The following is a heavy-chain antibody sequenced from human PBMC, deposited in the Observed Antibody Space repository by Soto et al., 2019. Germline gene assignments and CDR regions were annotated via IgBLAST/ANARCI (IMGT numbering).Heavy chain of an antibody. CDR2: IIPIFGTA. CDR1: GGTFSSYA. V-gene: IGHV1-69*13. CDR3: VSGNDQFTAMAPFDP. D-gene: IGHD5-18*01. J-gene: IGHJ5*02. Sequence: ASVKVSCKASGGTFSSYAISWVRQAPGQGLEWMGGIIPIFGTANYAQKFQGRVTITADESTSTAYMEMSSLRSEDTAVYYSVSGNDQFTAMAPFDPWGQGTLVTVSS.